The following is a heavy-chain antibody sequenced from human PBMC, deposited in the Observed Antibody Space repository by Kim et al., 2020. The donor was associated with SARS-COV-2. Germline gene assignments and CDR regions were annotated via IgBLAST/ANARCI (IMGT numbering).Heavy chain of an antibody. V-gene: IGHV5-51*04. J-gene: IGHJ6*02. CDR3: ARSSMLGYGYYYYYGMDV. CDR2: IYPGDSDT. CDR1: GYSFTSYW. Sequence: GESLKISCKGSGYSFTSYWIGWVRQMPGKGLEWMGIIYPGDSDTRYSPSFQGQVTISADKPISTAYLQWSSLKASDTAMYYCARSSMLGYGYYYYYGMDVWGQGTTVTVSS. D-gene: IGHD2-2*01.